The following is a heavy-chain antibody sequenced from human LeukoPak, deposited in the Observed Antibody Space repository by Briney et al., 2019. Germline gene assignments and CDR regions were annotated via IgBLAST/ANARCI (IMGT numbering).Heavy chain of an antibody. V-gene: IGHV4-59*08. CDR2: IHYRGTS. CDR1: GGSISGYY. D-gene: IGHD2-15*01. J-gene: IGHJ4*02. CDR3: ARHYCSGGNCYYFDH. Sequence: SETLSLTCTVSGGSISGYYWSWIRQPPGQGLEWIGFIHYRGTSKYNPSLISRVTISADTSKNQVSLKLSSVTAADTAVYYCARHYCSGGNCYYFDHWGQGTLVTVSS.